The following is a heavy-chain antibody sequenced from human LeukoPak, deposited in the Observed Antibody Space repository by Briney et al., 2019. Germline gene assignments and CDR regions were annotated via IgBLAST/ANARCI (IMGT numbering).Heavy chain of an antibody. CDR3: AKDVVYGVYYVPFDY. V-gene: IGHV3-30*18. J-gene: IGHJ4*02. CDR2: ISYDGSNK. CDR1: GFTFSSYG. D-gene: IGHD4-17*01. Sequence: GGSLRLSCAASGFTFSSYGMPWVRQAPGKGLEWVAVISYDGSNKYYADSVKGRFTISRDNSKNTLYLQMNSLRAEDTAVYYCAKDVVYGVYYVPFDYWGQGTLVTVSS.